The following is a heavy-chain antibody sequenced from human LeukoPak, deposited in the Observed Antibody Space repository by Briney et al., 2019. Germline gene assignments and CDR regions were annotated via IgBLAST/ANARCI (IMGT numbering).Heavy chain of an antibody. CDR1: GFTFSRHW. V-gene: IGHV3-74*01. Sequence: GGSLRLSCGASGFTFSRHWMHWVRQAPGKGLVWVSRISIDGRSTNYADSVEGRFTISRDNATNTLYLQMNSLRAEDAAIYYCATDQGVGSGSNSPWGQGNLVTVSS. J-gene: IGHJ5*02. D-gene: IGHD3-10*01. CDR3: ATDQGVGSGSNSP. CDR2: ISIDGRST.